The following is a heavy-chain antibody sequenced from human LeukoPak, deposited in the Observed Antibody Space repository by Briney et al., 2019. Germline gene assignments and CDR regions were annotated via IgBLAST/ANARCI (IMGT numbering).Heavy chain of an antibody. CDR2: IKQDGSEK. J-gene: IGHJ4*02. V-gene: IGHV3-7*04. CDR1: GFTFSSYW. D-gene: IGHD6-13*01. CDR3: ARGTIAAAGYYYFDY. Sequence: PGGSLRLSCAASGFTFSSYWMSWVRQAPGKGLEWVANIKQDGSEKYYVDSVKGRFTISRDNAKNSLYLQMNCLRAEDMAVYYCARGTIAAAGYYYFDYWGQGTQVTVSS.